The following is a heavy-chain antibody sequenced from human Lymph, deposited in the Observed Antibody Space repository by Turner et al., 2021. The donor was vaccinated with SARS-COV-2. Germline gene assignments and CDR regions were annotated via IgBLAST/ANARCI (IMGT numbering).Heavy chain of an antibody. V-gene: IGHV4-59*08. CDR1: GGSISSTS. J-gene: IGHJ6*02. Sequence: HVQLQASGPGLVSPSGTLSLTCTVSGGSISSTSWSWIRQSPGRGLEWIGYFYKIGSIDYNPTLRSRVTRSVDTSKNQLSLNLIPVTAADTAVYYCARHQGSTSGYDHGMNVWGQGTAVIVSS. D-gene: IGHD1-1*01. CDR2: FYKIGSI. CDR3: ARHQGSTSGYDHGMNV.